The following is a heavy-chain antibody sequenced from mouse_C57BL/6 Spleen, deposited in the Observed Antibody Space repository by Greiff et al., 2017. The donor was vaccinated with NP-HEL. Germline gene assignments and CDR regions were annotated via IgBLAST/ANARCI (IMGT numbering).Heavy chain of an antibody. Sequence: EVQLVESGPELVKPGASVKISCKASGYTFTDYNMDWVKQSPGQGLEWIGDINPNNGGTIYNQKFKGKATLTVDKSSSTAYMELRSLTSEDTAVYYCARYYDYDANFAYWGQGTLVTVSA. CDR1: GYTFTDYN. CDR3: ARYYDYDANFAY. V-gene: IGHV1-18*01. J-gene: IGHJ3*01. D-gene: IGHD2-4*01. CDR2: INPNNGGT.